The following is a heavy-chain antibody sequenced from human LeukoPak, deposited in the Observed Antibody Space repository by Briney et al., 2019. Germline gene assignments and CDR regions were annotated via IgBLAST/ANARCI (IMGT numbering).Heavy chain of an antibody. CDR1: GFTFSSYA. D-gene: IGHD2-21*01. Sequence: GGSPRLSCSASGFTFSSYAMHWVRQAPGKGLEYVSAISSNGGSTYYADSVEGRFTISRDNSKNTLYLQMSSLRAEDTAVYYCVTQPIVAAYDYWGQGTLVTVSS. CDR3: VTQPIVAAYDY. V-gene: IGHV3-64D*06. CDR2: ISSNGGST. J-gene: IGHJ4*02.